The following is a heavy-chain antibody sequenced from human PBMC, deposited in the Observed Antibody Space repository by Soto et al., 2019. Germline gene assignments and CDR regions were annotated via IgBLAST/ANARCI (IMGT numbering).Heavy chain of an antibody. Sequence: QVQLVQSGAEVKKPGSSVKVSCKASGGTFSSYAISWVRQAPGQGLEWMGGIVPIFGPANYAQKCQGRVTITADESTSTAYMERSSLRSEDTAVYYCARDSWRTNGVWGFDYWGQGTLVTVSS. CDR3: ARDSWRTNGVWGFDY. V-gene: IGHV1-69*01. D-gene: IGHD2-8*01. J-gene: IGHJ4*02. CDR1: GGTFSSYA. CDR2: IVPIFGPA.